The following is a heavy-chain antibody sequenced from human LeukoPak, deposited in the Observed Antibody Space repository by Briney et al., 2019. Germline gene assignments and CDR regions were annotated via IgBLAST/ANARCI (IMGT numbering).Heavy chain of an antibody. V-gene: IGHV3-21*01. Sequence: GGSLRLSCAASGFTFSSYSMNWVRQAPGKGLEWVSSISSSSSYIYYADSVKGRFTISRDNAKNSLYLQMYSLRAEDTAVYYCARDRGYYDFWSGYLALTQDNWFDPWGQGTLVTVSS. D-gene: IGHD3-3*01. CDR2: ISSSSSYI. J-gene: IGHJ5*02. CDR3: ARDRGYYDFWSGYLALTQDNWFDP. CDR1: GFTFSSYS.